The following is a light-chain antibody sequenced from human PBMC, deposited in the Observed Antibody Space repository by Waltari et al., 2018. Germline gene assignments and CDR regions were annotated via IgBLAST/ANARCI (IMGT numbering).Light chain of an antibody. CDR2: DTD. V-gene: IGLV7-43*01. CDR3: SLYYGDARWV. J-gene: IGLJ3*02. CDR1: TGVVTTQYY. Sequence: VLTQEPSLTVSPGGTVTLTCDSPTGVVTTQYYPNWFQQKPGQSPRTLIYDTDKKHSWTPARFSGSLLGGKAALTLSNVQPEDEADYYCSLYYGDARWVFGGGTKLTVL.